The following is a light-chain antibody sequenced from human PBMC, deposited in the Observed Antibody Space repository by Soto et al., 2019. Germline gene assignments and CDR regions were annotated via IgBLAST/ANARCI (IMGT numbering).Light chain of an antibody. CDR3: QQYGDWPPDT. V-gene: IGKV3-15*01. CDR2: DAS. CDR1: QSVSRN. J-gene: IGKJ2*01. Sequence: EIVMTQSPATLSVSPGERATLFCRASQSVSRNLAWYQQKPGQPPRLLIYDASTRATGVPARFGGSGSGTEFTLTISGLQSEDFAVYYCQQYGDWPPDTFGQATKVEI.